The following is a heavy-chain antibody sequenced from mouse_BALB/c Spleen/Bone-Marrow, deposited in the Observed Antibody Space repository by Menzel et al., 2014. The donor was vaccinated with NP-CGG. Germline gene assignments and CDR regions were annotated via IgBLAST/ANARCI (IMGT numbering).Heavy chain of an antibody. D-gene: IGHD2-10*02. CDR3: ARLDQRYEGY. CDR1: GYTFTSYF. V-gene: IGHV1-14*01. Sequence: EVKLMESGPELVKPGASVKMSCKASGYTFTSYFMHWVKRKPGQGLEWIGYINPYNDGTKYNEKFKGKATLTSDKSSSTAYMELSSLTSEDSAVYYCARLDQRYEGYWGQGTTLTVSS. J-gene: IGHJ2*01. CDR2: INPYNDGT.